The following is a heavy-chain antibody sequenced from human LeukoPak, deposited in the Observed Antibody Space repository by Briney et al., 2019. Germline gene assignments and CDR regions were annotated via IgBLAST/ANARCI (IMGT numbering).Heavy chain of an antibody. J-gene: IGHJ4*02. Sequence: GGSLRLSCTASGFTFGDYAMSWVRQAPGKGLEWVSGISGGGGAYYADSVKGRFTISRDNSKNTLYLQVSSLRAEDTGVYYCAKEPPYCGGDCYFLLDYWGQGTLVTVSS. V-gene: IGHV3-23*01. CDR2: ISGGGGA. CDR3: AKEPPYCGGDCYFLLDY. D-gene: IGHD2-21*02. CDR1: GFTFGDYA.